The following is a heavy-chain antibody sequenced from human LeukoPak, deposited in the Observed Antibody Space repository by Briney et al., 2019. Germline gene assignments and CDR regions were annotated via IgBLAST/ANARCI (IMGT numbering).Heavy chain of an antibody. CDR3: ARQSGWQYYFDY. V-gene: IGHV4-30-2*01. CDR1: GGSISSGGYY. D-gene: IGHD6-19*01. CDR2: INHSGST. Sequence: PSETLSLTCTVSGGSISSGGYYWSWIRQPPGKGLEWIGEINHSGSTNYNPSLKSRVTISVDTSKNQFSLKLSSVTAADTAVYYCARQSGWQYYFDYWGQGTLVTVSS. J-gene: IGHJ4*02.